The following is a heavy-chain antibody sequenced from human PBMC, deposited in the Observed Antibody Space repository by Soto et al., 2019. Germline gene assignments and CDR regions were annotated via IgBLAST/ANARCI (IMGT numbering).Heavy chain of an antibody. CDR3: AKGGRQWLVTCDFNC. V-gene: IGHV3-30*18. CDR2: VSHDGRNT. Sequence: VQLVESGGGVVQPGRSLRLSCEASGFTFSDYAMHWVRQAPGKGLEWVAVVSHDGRNTHYADSVKGRFTISRDSSKKTVSLEMTSLRAEDTAVYYCAKGGRQWLVTCDFNCWGQGALVTVSS. J-gene: IGHJ4*02. D-gene: IGHD6-19*01. CDR1: GFTFSDYA.